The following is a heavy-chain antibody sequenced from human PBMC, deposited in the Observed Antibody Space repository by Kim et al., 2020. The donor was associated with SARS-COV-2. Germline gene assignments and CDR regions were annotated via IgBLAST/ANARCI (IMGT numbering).Heavy chain of an antibody. Sequence: YYADSVKGPFTTSSDNAKNSLYLQRNSLIDEETAVYYCARDSNWSFDYWGQGTLVTVSS. D-gene: IGHD6-13*01. CDR3: ARDSNWSFDY. V-gene: IGHV3-48*02. J-gene: IGHJ4*02.